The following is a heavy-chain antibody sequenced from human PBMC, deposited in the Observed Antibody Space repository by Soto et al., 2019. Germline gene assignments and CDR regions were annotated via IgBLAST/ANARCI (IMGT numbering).Heavy chain of an antibody. D-gene: IGHD5-12*01. CDR3: ARDRNGYNPDY. CDR1: GFTFSSHA. J-gene: IGHJ4*02. CDR2: LSYDGSNK. Sequence: GGSLRLSCAASGFTFSSHAMHWVRQAPGKGLEWVAVLSYDGSNKYYVDSVKGRFTISRDNSKNTLYLQMNSLRAEDTAVYYCARDRNGYNPDYWGQGTLVTVSS. V-gene: IGHV3-30-3*01.